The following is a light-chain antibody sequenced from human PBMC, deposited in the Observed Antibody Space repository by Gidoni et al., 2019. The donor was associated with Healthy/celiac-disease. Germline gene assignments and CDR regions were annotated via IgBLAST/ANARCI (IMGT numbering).Light chain of an antibody. CDR3: AAWDDSLNGSWV. Sequence: QSVLTQPPSVSEAPRQRVTISCSGSSSNIGNNAVNWYKQLPGKAPKLLIYDDDLLPSGVSDRFSGSKSGTSASLAISGLQSEDEADYYCAAWDDSLNGSWVFGGGTKLTVL. V-gene: IGLV1-36*01. CDR2: DDD. J-gene: IGLJ3*02. CDR1: SSNIGNNA.